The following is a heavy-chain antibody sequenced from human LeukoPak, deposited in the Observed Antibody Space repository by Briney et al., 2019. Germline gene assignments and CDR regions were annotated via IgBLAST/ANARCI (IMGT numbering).Heavy chain of an antibody. CDR2: IYYSGST. Sequence: SETLSLTCAVYGGSFSSYYWGWIRQPPGKGLEWVGSIYYSGSTYYNPSLKNGVTISVDTSKNQFSLKLSSVTAADTAVYYCARHFIAVAGTIVYWFDPWGQGTLVTVSS. D-gene: IGHD6-19*01. J-gene: IGHJ5*02. V-gene: IGHV4-39*01. CDR1: GGSFSSYY. CDR3: ARHFIAVAGTIVYWFDP.